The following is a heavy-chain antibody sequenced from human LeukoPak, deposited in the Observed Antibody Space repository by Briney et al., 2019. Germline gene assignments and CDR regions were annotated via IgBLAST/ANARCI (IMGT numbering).Heavy chain of an antibody. D-gene: IGHD6-13*01. CDR3: ARRSGIAPFDI. V-gene: IGHV4-34*01. CDR1: GGSFSGYY. CDR2: INHSGST. J-gene: IGHJ3*02. Sequence: SETLSLTCAVYGGSFSGYYWSWIRQPPGKGLEWIGEINHSGSTNYNPSLKSRVTISVDTSKNQFPLKLSSVTAADTAVYYCARRSGIAPFDIWGQGTMVTVSS.